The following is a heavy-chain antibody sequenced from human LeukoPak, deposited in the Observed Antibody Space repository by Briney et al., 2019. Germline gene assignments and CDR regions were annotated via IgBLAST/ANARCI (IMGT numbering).Heavy chain of an antibody. V-gene: IGHV3-20*04. Sequence: GGSLRLSCAASGFTFDDCGMSWVRQAPGKGLEWVSGINWNGGSTGYADSVKGRFTISRDNAKKSLYLQMNSLRVEDTALYYCARDHLPPMYCSAGSCSSAPGYWGQGTRVTVSS. J-gene: IGHJ4*02. CDR3: ARDHLPPMYCSAGSCSSAPGY. D-gene: IGHD2-15*01. CDR2: INWNGGST. CDR1: GFTFDDCG.